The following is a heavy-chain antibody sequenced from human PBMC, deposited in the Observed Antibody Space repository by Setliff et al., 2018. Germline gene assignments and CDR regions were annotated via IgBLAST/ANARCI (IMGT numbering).Heavy chain of an antibody. J-gene: IGHJ5*02. CDR1: GGTFSHYY. V-gene: IGHV4-34*01. D-gene: IGHD6-6*01. CDR3: ARGRNVAARLLDT. Sequence: SETLSLTCAAYGGTFSHYYWTWIRQSPGKGLEWIGEINHSGSTNYNPSLKSRVTISIDTSKDQFSLRTSSVSAADAAIYYCARGRNVAARLLDTWGQGSRVTVSS. CDR2: INHSGST.